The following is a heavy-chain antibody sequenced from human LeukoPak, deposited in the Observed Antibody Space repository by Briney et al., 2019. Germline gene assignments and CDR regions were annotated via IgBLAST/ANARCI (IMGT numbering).Heavy chain of an antibody. J-gene: IGHJ4*02. CDR1: GGSISSYY. CDR2: IYYSGST. V-gene: IGHV4-59*01. D-gene: IGHD6-19*01. Sequence: SSETLSLTCTVSGGSISSYYWSWIRQPPGKGLEWIGYIYYSGSTNYNPSLKSRVTISVDTSKNQFSLKLSSVTAADTAVYYSPSSVSYSSGWDYWGQGTLVTVSP. CDR3: PSSVSYSSGWDY.